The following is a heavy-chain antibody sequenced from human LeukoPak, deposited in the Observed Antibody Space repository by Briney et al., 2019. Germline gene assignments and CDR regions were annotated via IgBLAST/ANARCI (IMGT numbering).Heavy chain of an antibody. J-gene: IGHJ6*02. CDR1: GGSISSYY. Sequence: SETLSLTCTVSGGSISSYYWSWIRQPAGKGLEWIGRIYTSGSTNYNPSLKSRVTMSVDTSKNQFSLKLSSVTAADTAVYYCARDLDDVVVVAASTIHVGGMDAWGQGTTVTVSS. CDR2: IYTSGST. V-gene: IGHV4-4*07. CDR3: ARDLDDVVVVAASTIHVGGMDA. D-gene: IGHD2-15*01.